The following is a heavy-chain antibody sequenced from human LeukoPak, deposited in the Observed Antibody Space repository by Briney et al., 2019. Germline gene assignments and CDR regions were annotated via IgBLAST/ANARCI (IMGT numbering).Heavy chain of an antibody. J-gene: IGHJ4*02. CDR3: AKDSYGPDN. D-gene: IGHD4-17*01. V-gene: IGHV3-23*01. CDR2: ISHSTGST. Sequence: PGGSLRLSYAASGFTFSWHAISWVRQAPGKGLEWVSAISHSTGSTHYADSVRGRFTISRDNSRNTVYLQMNSLRAEDTAVYYCAKDSYGPDNWGQGTLVTVSS. CDR1: GFTFSWHA.